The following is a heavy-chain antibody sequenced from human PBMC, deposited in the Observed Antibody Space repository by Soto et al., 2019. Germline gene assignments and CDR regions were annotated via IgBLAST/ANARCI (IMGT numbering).Heavy chain of an antibody. CDR2: ISVDGGDT. Sequence: TGGSLRLSCAASGFRLSDYWMHWVRQVPGKGLLWVSRISVDGGDTTYAESVKGRFTISRDNAKNTLYLQMDTLRAEDTAIYYLAIPPEQRPIDFWYHGILVTRST. CDR3: AIPPEQRPIDF. V-gene: IGHV3-74*01. J-gene: IGHJ4*01. CDR1: GFRLSDYW. D-gene: IGHD6-19*01.